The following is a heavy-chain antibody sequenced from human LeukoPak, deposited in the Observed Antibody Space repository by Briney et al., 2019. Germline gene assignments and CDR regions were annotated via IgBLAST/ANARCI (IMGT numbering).Heavy chain of an antibody. CDR2: ISYDGGNR. CDR3: AGGMLSSGAMT. D-gene: IGHD3-10*01. V-gene: IGHV3-30-3*01. CDR1: GFTFNKYA. Sequence: GRSLRLSCAGSGFTFNKYAMHWVRQAPGKGLEWVAVISYDGGNRYSADFVKGRFTISRDNPKNTLFLQMNSLRSEDTAVYYCAGGMLSSGAMTWGQGTLVTVSS. J-gene: IGHJ5*02.